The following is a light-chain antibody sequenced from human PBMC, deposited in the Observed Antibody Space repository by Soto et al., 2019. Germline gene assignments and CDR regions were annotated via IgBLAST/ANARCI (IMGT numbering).Light chain of an antibody. CDR2: RAS. CDR1: QSISSW. CDR3: QQYDRASWT. J-gene: IGKJ1*01. V-gene: IGKV1-5*03. Sequence: DIQMTQSPSTLSASVGDRVIITCRASQSISSWLARYQQKPGKAPNLLIYRASTLKSGIPSRFSGSGSETEFTLTISSLQPDDFATYYCQQYDRASWTFGPGTKVEIK.